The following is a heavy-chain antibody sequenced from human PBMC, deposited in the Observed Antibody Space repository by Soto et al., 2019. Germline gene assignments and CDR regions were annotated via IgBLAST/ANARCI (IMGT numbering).Heavy chain of an antibody. Sequence: GGSLRLSCAASGFTFSSYAMNWVRQAPGKGLEWVSIISGSGSGSGGSIYYADSVKGRFTISRDNSKNTLYLQMNSLRAEDTAAYYCAKGARNVDTAMVYFDYWRQGTQVTVSS. CDR2: ISGSGSGSGGSI. V-gene: IGHV3-23*01. J-gene: IGHJ4*02. CDR1: GFTFSSYA. CDR3: AKGARNVDTAMVYFDY. D-gene: IGHD5-18*01.